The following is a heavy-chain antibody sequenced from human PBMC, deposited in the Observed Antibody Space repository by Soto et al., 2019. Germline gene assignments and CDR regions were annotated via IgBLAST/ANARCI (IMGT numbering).Heavy chain of an antibody. J-gene: IGHJ4*02. CDR3: ASDYGSGSYRFDY. CDR1: GASVTSADYS. D-gene: IGHD3-10*01. Sequence: QLQLQESGSGLVKPSQTLSLSCGVSGASVTSADYSWSWIRQPPGKGLEWIGYIYHSGSTVYNPSLNSRVTMSPDRSKNQIALKVTSVTAADTAVYYCASDYGSGSYRFDYWGQGILVTVSS. CDR2: IYHSGST. V-gene: IGHV4-30-2*01.